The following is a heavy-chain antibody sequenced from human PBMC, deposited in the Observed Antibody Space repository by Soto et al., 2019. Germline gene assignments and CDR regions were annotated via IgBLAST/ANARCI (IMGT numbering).Heavy chain of an antibody. Sequence: ASVKVSCKASGYTFTSYDINWVRQATGQGLEWMGWMNPNSGNTGYAQKFQGRVTMTRNTSISTAYMELSSLRSEDTAVYYCARGARTMVRGVITTPDYWGQGXLVTVYS. CDR3: ARGARTMVRGVITTPDY. D-gene: IGHD3-10*01. CDR2: MNPNSGNT. V-gene: IGHV1-8*01. J-gene: IGHJ4*02. CDR1: GYTFTSYD.